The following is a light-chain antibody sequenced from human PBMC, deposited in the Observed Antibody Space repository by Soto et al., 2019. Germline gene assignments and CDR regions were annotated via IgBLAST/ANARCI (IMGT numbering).Light chain of an antibody. CDR3: QQYLSYPYT. J-gene: IGKJ2*01. V-gene: IGKV1-8*01. CDR1: PGISSY. Sequence: AIRLTQSPSSFSASTGDRVTITCRASPGISSYLAWYQQKPGKAPKLLIYAAATLQRGAPSRFSASGSGTDFTLTISRLQSEDFANSYCQQYLSYPYTFGQGTKLEI. CDR2: AAA.